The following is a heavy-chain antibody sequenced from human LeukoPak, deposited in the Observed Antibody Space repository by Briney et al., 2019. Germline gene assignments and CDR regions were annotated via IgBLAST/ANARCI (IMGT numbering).Heavy chain of an antibody. CDR1: GASIRNYY. CDR3: ARKGCTGGVCYTPFDY. J-gene: IGHJ4*02. Sequence: SETLSLTCAVSGASIRNYYWSWIRQPAGRGLEWIGRIVPGGSTNYNPSLKSRVTMSVDTSKNHFSLKLSSVTAADAAVYYCARKGCTGGVCYTPFDYWGQGTLVTVSS. CDR2: IVPGGST. D-gene: IGHD2-8*02. V-gene: IGHV4-4*07.